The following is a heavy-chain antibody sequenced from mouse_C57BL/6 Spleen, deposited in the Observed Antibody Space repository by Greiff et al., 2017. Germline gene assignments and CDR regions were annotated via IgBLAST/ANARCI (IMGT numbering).Heavy chain of an antibody. Sequence: VQLKESGPGLAKPSQTLSLTCSVTGYSITSDYWHWIRKFPGNKLEYMGYISYSGSTYYNPSLKSRISITRDTSKNQYNLQLNSVTTEDTATYYCARGYGSTYWGQGTTLTVSS. D-gene: IGHD1-1*01. CDR3: ARGYGSTY. CDR1: GYSITSDY. CDR2: ISYSGST. J-gene: IGHJ2*01. V-gene: IGHV3-8*01.